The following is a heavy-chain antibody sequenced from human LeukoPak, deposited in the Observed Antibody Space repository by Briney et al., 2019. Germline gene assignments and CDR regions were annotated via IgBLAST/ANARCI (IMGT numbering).Heavy chain of an antibody. J-gene: IGHJ4*02. D-gene: IGHD3-9*01. V-gene: IGHV3-7*03. Sequence: GGSLRLSCAASGFTFSNYWMTWVRQAPGEGLEWVANIKPDESEKYYVGSVKGRFTISRDNAKNSLYLQMNSPRAEDTAVYYCAKWGPYDILTGRINWGQGTLVTVSS. CDR2: IKPDESEK. CDR3: AKWGPYDILTGRIN. CDR1: GFTFSNYW.